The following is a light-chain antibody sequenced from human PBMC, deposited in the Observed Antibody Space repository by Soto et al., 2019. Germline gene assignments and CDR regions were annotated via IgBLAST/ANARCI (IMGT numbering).Light chain of an antibody. CDR2: DVS. J-gene: IGLJ2*01. V-gene: IGLV2-14*01. CDR3: GSYTSSSTLV. Sequence: QSALTQPAAVSGSPGQSITISCTGTSSDVGSYNSVSWYQQHPGKAPKVMIYDVSNRPSGVSNRFSGSNSGNTASLTISGLQAEDEADYYCGSYTSSSTLVFGGRTKLTVL. CDR1: SSDVGSYNS.